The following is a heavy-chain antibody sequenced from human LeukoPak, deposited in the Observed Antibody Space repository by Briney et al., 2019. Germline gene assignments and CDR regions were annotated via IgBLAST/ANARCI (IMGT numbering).Heavy chain of an antibody. Sequence: SETLSLTCTVSGGSISSYYWSWIRQPPGKGLEWIGYIYYSGSTNYNPSLKSRVTISVDTSKNQFSLNLSSVTAADTAVYYCARSLSKGLTYFDNWGQGTLVTVSS. V-gene: IGHV4-59*08. CDR3: ARSLSKGLTYFDN. D-gene: IGHD6-19*01. J-gene: IGHJ4*02. CDR1: GGSISSYY. CDR2: IYYSGST.